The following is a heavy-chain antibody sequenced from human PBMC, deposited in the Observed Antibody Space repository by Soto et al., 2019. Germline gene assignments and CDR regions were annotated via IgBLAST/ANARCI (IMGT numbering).Heavy chain of an antibody. CDR2: MNPNTGNS. CDR1: GYTFTSYD. V-gene: IGHV1-8*01. D-gene: IGHD1-1*01. CDR3: ARRAETNGWNGFGADKYFFDF. J-gene: IGHJ4*01. Sequence: ASVKVSCKASGYTFTSYDIYWVRQATGQGLEWMGWMNPNTGNSGYAQKFQGRVTMTSDTSISTAHMELSSLRSEDTAVYYCARRAETNGWNGFGADKYFFDFWGHGTLVTVS.